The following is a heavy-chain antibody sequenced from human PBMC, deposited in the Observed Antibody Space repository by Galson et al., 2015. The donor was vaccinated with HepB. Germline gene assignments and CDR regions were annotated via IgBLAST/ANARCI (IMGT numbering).Heavy chain of an antibody. D-gene: IGHD4-11*01. Sequence: SLRLSCAASGFTFSSYAMHWVRQAPGKGLEWVAVISYDGSNKYYADSVKGRFTISRDNSKNTLYLQMNSLRAEDTAVYYCASQRPLQSYAFDIWGQGTMVTVSS. CDR3: ASQRPLQSYAFDI. CDR1: GFTFSSYA. V-gene: IGHV3-30*04. CDR2: ISYDGSNK. J-gene: IGHJ3*02.